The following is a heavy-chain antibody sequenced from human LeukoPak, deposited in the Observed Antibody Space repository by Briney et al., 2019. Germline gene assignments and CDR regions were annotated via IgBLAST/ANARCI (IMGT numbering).Heavy chain of an antibody. J-gene: IGHJ4*02. D-gene: IGHD4-11*01. CDR2: ISSSSSTI. CDR1: GFTFSSYS. CDR3: ARVDDYSNYPFDY. Sequence: GGSLRLSCAASGFTFSSYSMNWVRQAPGKGLERVSYISSSSSTIYYADSVKGRFTISRDNAKNSLYLQMNSLRAEDTAVYYCARVDDYSNYPFDYWGQGTLVTVSS. V-gene: IGHV3-48*01.